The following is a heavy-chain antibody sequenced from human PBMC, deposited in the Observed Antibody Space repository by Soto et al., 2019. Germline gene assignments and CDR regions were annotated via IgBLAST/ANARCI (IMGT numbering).Heavy chain of an antibody. CDR1: GYSFTGNS. Sequence: ASVKVACKASGYSFTGNSIHWVRQAPGQGLEWMGWILPINGAANYAQKFQGRVTITTDESTSTAYMELSSLRSEDTAVYYCGGYYYDSSGYYYYYGMDVWGQGTTVTVSS. CDR3: GGYYYDSSGYYYYYGMDV. V-gene: IGHV1-2*02. CDR2: ILPINGAA. D-gene: IGHD3-22*01. J-gene: IGHJ6*02.